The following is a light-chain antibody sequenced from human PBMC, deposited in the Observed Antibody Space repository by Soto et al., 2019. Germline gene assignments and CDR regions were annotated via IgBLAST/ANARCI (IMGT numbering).Light chain of an antibody. J-gene: IGLJ1*01. CDR1: SSDVGGYNY. V-gene: IGLV2-14*01. CDR2: DVT. Sequence: QSVLTQPASVSGSPGQSITISCTGTSSDVGGYNYVSWYQQHPVKAPKLMIYDVTNRPSGVFDRFSGSKSGNTASLTISGLQAEDEADYYCSSYTSSSTPYVFGTGTKLTVL. CDR3: SSYTSSSTPYV.